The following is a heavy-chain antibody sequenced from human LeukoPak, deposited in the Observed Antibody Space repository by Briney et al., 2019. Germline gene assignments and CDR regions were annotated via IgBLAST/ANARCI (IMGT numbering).Heavy chain of an antibody. D-gene: IGHD5-24*01. CDR1: GGTFSSYA. J-gene: IGHJ4*02. CDR2: IIPIFGTA. V-gene: IGHV1-69*13. Sequence: SVKVSFKASGGTFSSYAISWVRQAPGQGLEWMGGIIPIFGTANYAQKFQGRVTITADESTSTAYMELSSLRSEDTAVYYCARGHREMATPFDYWGQGTLVTVSS. CDR3: ARGHREMATPFDY.